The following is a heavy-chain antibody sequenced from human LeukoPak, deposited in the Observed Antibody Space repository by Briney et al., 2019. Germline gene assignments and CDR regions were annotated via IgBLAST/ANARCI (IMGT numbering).Heavy chain of an antibody. CDR3: ARVDNDYNSSGHII. D-gene: IGHD3-22*01. J-gene: IGHJ3*02. CDR2: TYYSGST. CDR1: GGSIGSYY. V-gene: IGHV4-59*01. Sequence: LLKPSEPLSPTCTVAGGSIGSYYWSWIRRPPGKGLEWMGYTYYSGSTNYNPSLKSRVTISVHTAKNQFSRKLSSVTSVDTAVYYCARVDNDYNSSGHIIWGQETMVTVSS.